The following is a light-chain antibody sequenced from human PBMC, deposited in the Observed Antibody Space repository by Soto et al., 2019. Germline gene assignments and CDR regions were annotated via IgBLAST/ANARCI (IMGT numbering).Light chain of an antibody. Sequence: EIVMPQSPVTLSVSPGDRATLSCRASQNINTKLAWYQQMPGQAPRLLIYGTSNRATGIPARFSGSGSGTDFTLTISSLEPEDFAVYYCQQHSSWPLTFGGGTKVDIK. J-gene: IGKJ4*01. CDR1: QNINTK. CDR3: QQHSSWPLT. CDR2: GTS. V-gene: IGKV3-11*01.